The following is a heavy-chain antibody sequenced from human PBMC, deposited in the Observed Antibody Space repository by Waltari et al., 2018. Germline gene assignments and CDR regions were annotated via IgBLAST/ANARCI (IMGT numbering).Heavy chain of an antibody. CDR2: MNPDSGNT. J-gene: IGHJ6*03. V-gene: IGHV1-8*01. CDR1: GYTFTSYD. CDR3: ARGVHYDFWSRDYMDV. D-gene: IGHD3-3*01. Sequence: QVQLVQSGAEVTKPGASVQVSCKASGYTFTSYDLNCVRQATGQGLEWMGWMNPDSGNTGYAQKFQGRVTMTRNTSISTAYMELSSLRSEDTAVYYCARGVHYDFWSRDYMDVWGKGTTVTVSS.